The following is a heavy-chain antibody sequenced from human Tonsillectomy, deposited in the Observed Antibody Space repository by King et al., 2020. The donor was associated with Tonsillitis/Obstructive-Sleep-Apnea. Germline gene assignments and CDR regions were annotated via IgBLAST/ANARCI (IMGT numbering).Heavy chain of an antibody. V-gene: IGHV3-48*02. D-gene: IGHD4-17*01. Sequence: EVQLVESGGGLVQPGGSLRLSCAASGFTFSSYSMNWVRQAPGKGLECVSYISSSSSTIYYADSVKGRFTISRDNAKNSLYLQMNSLRDEDTAVYYFARDHDYGDYDLDFWGQGTLVTVSS. J-gene: IGHJ4*02. CDR2: ISSSSSTI. CDR3: ARDHDYGDYDLDF. CDR1: GFTFSSYS.